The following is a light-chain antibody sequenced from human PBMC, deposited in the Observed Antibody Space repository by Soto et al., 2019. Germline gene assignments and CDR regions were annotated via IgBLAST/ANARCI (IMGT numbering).Light chain of an antibody. Sequence: DIVMTQSPDSLAVSLGARATINFKSSQSVLYSSNNKHYLAWYQQKPGHPPKLLIYWASTRESGVPDRFSGSGSGTDFTLTISRLPDEDGEVYECQQYYSSQPTFGQGTKLEIK. V-gene: IGKV4-1*01. CDR2: WAS. CDR3: QQYYSSQPT. J-gene: IGKJ2*01. CDR1: QSVLYSSNNKHY.